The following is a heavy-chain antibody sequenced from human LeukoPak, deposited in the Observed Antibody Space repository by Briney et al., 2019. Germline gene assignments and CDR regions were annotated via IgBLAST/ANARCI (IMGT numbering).Heavy chain of an antibody. J-gene: IGHJ4*02. CDR1: GYTFTGYY. CDR2: INPNSGGT. CDR3: AREGNFDDSSGYYSSYFDY. Sequence: GASVKVSCKASGYTFTGYYMHWVRQAPGQGLEWMGWINPNSGGTKYAQKFQGRVTMTRDTSISTAYMELGRLRSDDTAVYYCAREGNFDDSSGYYSSYFDYWGQGTLVTVSS. D-gene: IGHD3-22*01. V-gene: IGHV1-2*02.